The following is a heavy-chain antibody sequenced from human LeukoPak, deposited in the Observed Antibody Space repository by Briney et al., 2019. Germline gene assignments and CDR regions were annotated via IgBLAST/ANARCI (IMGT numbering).Heavy chain of an antibody. Sequence: GASVTVSCKASGYTFTDYYMHWGQQAPGKGLEWMGGVDTEDGETIYAEKFQVRVTITADTSTDTDYMELSSLRSEDTAVYYCATYDSSSSWWFDLWGQGTLVTVSS. CDR3: ATYDSSSSWWFDL. D-gene: IGHD6-6*01. J-gene: IGHJ5*02. V-gene: IGHV1-69-2*01. CDR1: GYTFTDYY. CDR2: VDTEDGET.